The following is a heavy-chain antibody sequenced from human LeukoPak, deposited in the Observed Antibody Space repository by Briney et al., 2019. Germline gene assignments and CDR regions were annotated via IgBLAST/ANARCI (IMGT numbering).Heavy chain of an antibody. CDR1: GFTFSSYA. V-gene: IGHV3-30-3*01. CDR2: ISYDGSNK. Sequence: GRSLRLSCAASGFTFSSYAMHWVRQAPGKGLEWVAVISYDGSNKYYADSVKGRFTISRDNSKNTLYLQMNSLRAEDTAVYYCARGLTDTAMAATTIFDYWGQGTLVTVSS. CDR3: ARGLTDTAMAATTIFDY. J-gene: IGHJ4*02. D-gene: IGHD5-18*01.